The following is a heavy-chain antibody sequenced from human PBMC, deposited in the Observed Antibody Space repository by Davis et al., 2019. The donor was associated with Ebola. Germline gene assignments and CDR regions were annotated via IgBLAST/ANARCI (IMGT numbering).Heavy chain of an antibody. CDR3: ARTTRGSGSFLDY. CDR1: GGSSSGYY. J-gene: IGHJ4*02. V-gene: IGHV4-34*12. Sequence: AETLSPTFALHGGSSSGYYWSWVRQSPGRELEWMGEVIDSGITNYNPTLKSRVSVSVDRSKNQFSLKLTSVTDAGTAVYYCARTTRGSGSFLDYWGQGTLVTVSS. CDR2: VIDSGIT. D-gene: IGHD3-10*01.